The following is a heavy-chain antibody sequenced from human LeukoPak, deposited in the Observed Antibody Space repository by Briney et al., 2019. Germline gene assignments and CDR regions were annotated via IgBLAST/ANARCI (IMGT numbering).Heavy chain of an antibody. CDR2: IYYSGST. J-gene: IGHJ4*02. Sequence: SETLSLTCTVSGGSLSSYYWSWIRQPPGKGLEWIGFIYYSGSTNYNPSLKSRVTISVDTSKNQFSLKLSSVTAADTAVYYCARVIIRGPMDYWGQGTLVTVSS. CDR1: GGSLSSYY. V-gene: IGHV4-59*01. CDR3: ARVIIRGPMDY. D-gene: IGHD3-10*01.